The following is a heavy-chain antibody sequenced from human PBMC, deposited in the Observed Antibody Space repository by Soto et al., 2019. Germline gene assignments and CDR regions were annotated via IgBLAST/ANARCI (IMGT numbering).Heavy chain of an antibody. D-gene: IGHD6-19*01. CDR1: GFTFSSYS. Sequence: EVQLVESGGGLVKPGGSLRLSCAASGFTFSSYSMNWVRQAPGKGLEWVSSISSSSSYIYYADSVKGRFTISRDNAKNSMYLQMNSLRAEDTAVYYWARAQRSGPPHVGDYWGQGTLVTVSA. J-gene: IGHJ4*02. CDR2: ISSSSSYI. CDR3: ARAQRSGPPHVGDY. V-gene: IGHV3-21*01.